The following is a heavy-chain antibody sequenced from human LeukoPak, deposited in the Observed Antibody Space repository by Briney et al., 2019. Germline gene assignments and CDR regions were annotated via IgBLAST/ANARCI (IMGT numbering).Heavy chain of an antibody. D-gene: IGHD2/OR15-2a*01. V-gene: IGHV4-39*07. CDR2: IYYSGST. CDR1: GGSISSYY. Sequence: SETLSLTCTVSGGSISSYYWGWIRQPPGKGLEWIGSIYYSGSTYYNPSLKSRVTISVDTSKNQFSLKLSSVTAADTAVYYCASSMGDDAFDIWGQGTMVTVSS. CDR3: ASSMGDDAFDI. J-gene: IGHJ3*02.